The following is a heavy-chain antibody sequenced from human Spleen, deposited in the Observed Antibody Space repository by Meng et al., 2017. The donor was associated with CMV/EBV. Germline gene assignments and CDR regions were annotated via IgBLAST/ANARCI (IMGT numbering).Heavy chain of an antibody. D-gene: IGHD6-19*01. CDR3: AKDRLKHSGWYEGFDY. V-gene: IGHV3-30*02. CDR1: GFPFNNYG. J-gene: IGHJ4*02. CDR2: IRYYVSTT. Sequence: GGDLKISCVASGFPFNNYGIHWVRQDPGKGLEWVAFIRYYVSTTYYSDSVKGRFTISRENSKDTLYLQMNSLRAEDTAVYYCAKDRLKHSGWYEGFDYWGQGTLVTVSS.